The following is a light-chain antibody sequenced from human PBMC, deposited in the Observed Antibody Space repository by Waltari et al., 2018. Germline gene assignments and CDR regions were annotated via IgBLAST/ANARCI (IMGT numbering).Light chain of an antibody. J-gene: IGKJ3*01. Sequence: DIQMTQSPSSLSASVGDRVTITCRASQNISSYLNWYKQKPGKAPKLLIYAASSLQSGVPSRFSGSGSGTDFTLTISSLQPEDFATYYCQQSYSTPITVGPGTKVDIK. V-gene: IGKV1-39*01. CDR2: AAS. CDR3: QQSYSTPIT. CDR1: QNISSY.